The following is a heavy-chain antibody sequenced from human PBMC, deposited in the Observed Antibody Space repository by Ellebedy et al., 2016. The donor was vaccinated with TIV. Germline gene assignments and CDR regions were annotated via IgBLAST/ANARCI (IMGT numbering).Heavy chain of an antibody. Sequence: GGSLRLXCTASGFTFSNYAMNWVRQAPGKWPEWVAALSGSGWSTYYADPVKGRFTVSRDNSKNTLYLQVTRLRAEDTAVYFCAREGRWIRAPFDSWGQGTLITVSS. D-gene: IGHD5-24*01. J-gene: IGHJ4*02. CDR3: AREGRWIRAPFDS. CDR2: LSGSGWST. CDR1: GFTFSNYA. V-gene: IGHV3-23*01.